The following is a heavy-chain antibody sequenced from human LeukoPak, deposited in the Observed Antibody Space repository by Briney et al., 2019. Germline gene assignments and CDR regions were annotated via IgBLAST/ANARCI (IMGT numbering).Heavy chain of an antibody. Sequence: PGGSLRLSCAASGFTFSSYSMNWVRQAPGKGLEWVSSISSSSSYIYYADSVKGRFTISRDNAKNSLYLQMNSLRAEDTAVYYCARWCAYCSGGSEDVYWGQGTLVTVSS. CDR3: ARWCAYCSGGSEDVY. D-gene: IGHD2-15*01. CDR1: GFTFSSYS. V-gene: IGHV3-21*01. CDR2: ISSSSSYI. J-gene: IGHJ4*02.